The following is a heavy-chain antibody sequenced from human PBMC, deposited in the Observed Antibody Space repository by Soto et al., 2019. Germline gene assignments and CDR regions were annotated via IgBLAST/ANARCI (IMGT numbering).Heavy chain of an antibody. V-gene: IGHV3-23*01. Sequence: GGSLRLSCAASGFTFSSYAMSWVRQAPGKGLEWVSAISGSGGSTYYADSVKGRFTISRDNSKTTLYLQMNSLRAEDTAVYYWAKGDRTPPYSYWAVGGKGTTVTVSS. J-gene: IGHJ6*03. CDR1: GFTFSSYA. CDR2: ISGSGGST. CDR3: AKGDRTPPYSYWAV.